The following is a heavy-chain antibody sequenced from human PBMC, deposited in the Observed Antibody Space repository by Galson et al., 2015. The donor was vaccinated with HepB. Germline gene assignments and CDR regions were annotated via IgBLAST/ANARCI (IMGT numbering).Heavy chain of an antibody. Sequence: SVKVSCKASGYTFTSYAMNWVRQAPGQGLEWMGWINTNTGNPTYAQGFTGRFVFSLDTSVSTAYLQISSLKAEDTAVYYCARDYGDYGYYYYGMDVWGQGTTVTVSS. J-gene: IGHJ6*02. D-gene: IGHD4-17*01. V-gene: IGHV7-4-1*02. CDR2: INTNTGNP. CDR1: GYTFTSYA. CDR3: ARDYGDYGYYYYGMDV.